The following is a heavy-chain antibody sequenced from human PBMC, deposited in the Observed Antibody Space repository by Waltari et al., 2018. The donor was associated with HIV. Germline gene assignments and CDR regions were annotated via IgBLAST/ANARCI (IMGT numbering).Heavy chain of an antibody. CDR1: GDTFSSYA. CDR3: ASPISPGGMYYYGMDV. CDR2: IIPIFGTT. V-gene: IGHV1-69*12. D-gene: IGHD3-16*01. Sequence: QVQLVQSGAEVKKPGSSVQVSCKASGDTFSSYAISWVRQVPGQGLVWMGGIIPIFGTTNYAQKFQGRVTITADESTSTAYMELSSLRSEDTAVYYCASPISPGGMYYYGMDVWGQGTTVTVSS. J-gene: IGHJ6*02.